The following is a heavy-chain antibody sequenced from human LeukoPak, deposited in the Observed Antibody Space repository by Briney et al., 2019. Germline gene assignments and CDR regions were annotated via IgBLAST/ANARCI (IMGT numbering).Heavy chain of an antibody. J-gene: IGHJ4*02. CDR3: ARGFEFSSSSGPYYFDY. D-gene: IGHD6-6*01. CDR1: GGSFSGYY. CDR2: INHSAST. Sequence: PSETLSLTCAVYGGSFSGYYWSWIRQPPGKGLEWTGEINHSASTNYNPSLKSRVTISVDTSKNQFSLKLSSVTAADTAVYYCARGFEFSSSSGPYYFDYWGQGTLVTVSS. V-gene: IGHV4-34*01.